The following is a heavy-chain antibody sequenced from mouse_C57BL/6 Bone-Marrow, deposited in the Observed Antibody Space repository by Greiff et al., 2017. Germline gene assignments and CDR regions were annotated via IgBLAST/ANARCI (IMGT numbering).Heavy chain of an antibody. D-gene: IGHD1-1*01. CDR3: ARYIGTVARFAY. J-gene: IGHJ3*01. V-gene: IGHV1-81*01. Sequence: VQLQQSGAELARPGASVKLSCAASGYTFTSYGMSWVKQRTGQGLEWIGEIYPRSGNTYYNEKVKGKATLTADKSSSTAYMELRSLTSEDSAVYVSARYIGTVARFAYWGQGTLVTVSA. CDR1: GYTFTSYG. CDR2: IYPRSGNT.